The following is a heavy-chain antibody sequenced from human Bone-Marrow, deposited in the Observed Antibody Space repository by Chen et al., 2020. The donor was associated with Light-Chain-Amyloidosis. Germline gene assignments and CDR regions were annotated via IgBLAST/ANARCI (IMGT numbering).Heavy chain of an antibody. D-gene: IGHD2-2*01. V-gene: IGHV3-23*04. CDR1: GFTFSGYV. CDR2: ISGSGGDT. J-gene: IGHJ3*01. CDR3: AKDDFCSRPGCIVDAFES. Sequence: EVHLVDSGGGSVQPGGSLRLSCVASGFTFSGYVMSWVRQAPGKGLEWVSSISGSGGDTYYADSVKGRFIISIDNSKSTLYLQMSSLRADDTAVYHFAKDDFCSRPGCIVDAFESWGQGTMVTVSS.